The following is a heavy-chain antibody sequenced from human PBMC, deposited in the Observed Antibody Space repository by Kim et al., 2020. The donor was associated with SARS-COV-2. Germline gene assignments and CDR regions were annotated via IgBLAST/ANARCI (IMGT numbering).Heavy chain of an antibody. CDR1: RFTFSAYG. Sequence: GGSLRLSCAASRFTFSAYGMSWVRQAPGKGLEWVSAISTSGGDTYYAKSVKGRFTISRDNSKNTLYLQMNSLRAEDTAVYYCAKLGTYAFDIWGQGTMVTVSS. J-gene: IGHJ3*02. CDR2: ISTSGGDT. CDR3: AKLGTYAFDI. V-gene: IGHV3-23*01. D-gene: IGHD7-27*01.